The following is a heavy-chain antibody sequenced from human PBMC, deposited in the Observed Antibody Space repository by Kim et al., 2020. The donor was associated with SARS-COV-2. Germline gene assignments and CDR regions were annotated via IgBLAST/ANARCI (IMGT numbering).Heavy chain of an antibody. CDR1: GGSISNTNW. CDR3: ATVRSDYGDYVWRPDALLDY. D-gene: IGHD4-17*01. V-gene: IGHV4-4*02. Sequence: SETLSLTCAVSGGSISNTNWWSWVRQPPGKGLEWIGEIYHTGSTNYNPSLKSRVTISVDKSKNQFSLKLTSVTAADTAVYYCATVRSDYGDYVWRPDALLDYWGQGTLVTFSS. J-gene: IGHJ4*02. CDR2: IYHTGST.